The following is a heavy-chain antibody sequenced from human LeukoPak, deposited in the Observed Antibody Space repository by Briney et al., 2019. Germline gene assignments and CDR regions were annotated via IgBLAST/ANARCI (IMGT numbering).Heavy chain of an antibody. D-gene: IGHD3-16*01. Sequence: GGSLRLSCAVSGFIFDDYAMHWVRQAPGKGLEWVSVISGDGGTTYYADSVKGRFTISRDNSIQSLYLQMNSLKSEDTALYYCATPLGGYWGQGTLVTVSS. CDR1: GFIFDDYA. CDR2: ISGDGGTT. V-gene: IGHV3-43*02. J-gene: IGHJ4*02. CDR3: ATPLGGY.